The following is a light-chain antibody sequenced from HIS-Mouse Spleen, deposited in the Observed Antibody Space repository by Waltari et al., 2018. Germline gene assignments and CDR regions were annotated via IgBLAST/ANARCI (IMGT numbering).Light chain of an antibody. CDR2: AAS. CDR3: QQSYSTPN. J-gene: IGKJ4*01. V-gene: IGKV1-39*01. CDR1: QSISSY. Sequence: DIQMTQSPSSLSASVGDRVTITCRASQSISSYLNWYQQKPGKAHKLLIYAASSLQSGVPSRFSGSGSGTDFTLTISSLQPEDFATYYCQQSYSTPNFGGGTKVEIK.